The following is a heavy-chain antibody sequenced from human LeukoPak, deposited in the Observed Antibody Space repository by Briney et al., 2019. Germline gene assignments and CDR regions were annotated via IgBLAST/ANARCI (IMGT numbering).Heavy chain of an antibody. J-gene: IGHJ5*02. D-gene: IGHD3-10*01. CDR2: ISSSSSYT. Sequence: GESLRLSCAASGFSFSYYNMNWVRQAPGKGLEWVSCISSSSSYTYYSDSVKGRFTISRDNAKDSLYLQMNNLRGEDTAVYYCARSSWFGELGFDPWGQGTLVTVSS. CDR1: GFSFSYYN. V-gene: IGHV3-21*01. CDR3: ARSSWFGELGFDP.